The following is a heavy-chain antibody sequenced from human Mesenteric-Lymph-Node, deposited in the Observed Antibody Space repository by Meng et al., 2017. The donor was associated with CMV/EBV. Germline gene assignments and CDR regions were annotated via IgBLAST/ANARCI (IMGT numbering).Heavy chain of an antibody. J-gene: IGHJ4*02. CDR2: INHSGST. CDR1: GVSFSGYD. CDR3: ARSPGPFDY. Sequence: LSLTCAVCGVSFSGYDWSWIRQPPGKGLEWIGEINHSGSTNYNPSLKSRVTISVDTSKNQFSLKLSSVTAADTAVYYCARSPGPFDYWGQGTLVTVSS. V-gene: IGHV4-34*01.